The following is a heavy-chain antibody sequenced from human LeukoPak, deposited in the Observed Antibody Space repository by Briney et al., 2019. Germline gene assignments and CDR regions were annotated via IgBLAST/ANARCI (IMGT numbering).Heavy chain of an antibody. CDR3: ARSYCSGGRCNVFLEY. J-gene: IGHJ4*02. CDR1: GYSFNNFW. Sequence: GESLKISCKGSGYSFNNFWIGWVRQVPGKGLEWMGIIYPGDSATRYSPSFQGQVTISADKSISTAYLQWSSLKASDTAMYYCARSYCSGGRCNVFLEYWGQGTLVSVSS. D-gene: IGHD2-15*01. V-gene: IGHV5-51*01. CDR2: IYPGDSAT.